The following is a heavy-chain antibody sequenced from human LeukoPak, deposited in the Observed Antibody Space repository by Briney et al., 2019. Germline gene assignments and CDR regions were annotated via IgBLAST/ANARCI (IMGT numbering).Heavy chain of an antibody. CDR1: GFTFSSYA. J-gene: IGHJ3*02. CDR2: ISGSGGST. Sequence: GGSLRLSCAASGFTFSSYAMSWVRQAPGKGLEWVSAISGSGGSTYYADSVKGRFTISRDNSKNTLYLQMNSLRAEDTAVYYCASGSGYGDAFDIWGQGTMVTVSS. CDR3: ASGSGYGDAFDI. D-gene: IGHD5-12*01. V-gene: IGHV3-23*01.